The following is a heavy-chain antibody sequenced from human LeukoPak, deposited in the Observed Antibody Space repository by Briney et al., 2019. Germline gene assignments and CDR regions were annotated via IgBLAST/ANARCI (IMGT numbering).Heavy chain of an antibody. CDR1: GYTFTSYG. Sequence: ASVKVSCKASGYTFTSYGISWVRQAPGQGLEWVGWISAYNGNTNYAQKLQGRVTMTTDTSTSTAYMELRSLRSDDTAVYYCARDTQDYGDDARWFDPWGQGTLVTVSS. J-gene: IGHJ5*02. V-gene: IGHV1-18*01. CDR2: ISAYNGNT. CDR3: ARDTQDYGDDARWFDP. D-gene: IGHD4-17*01.